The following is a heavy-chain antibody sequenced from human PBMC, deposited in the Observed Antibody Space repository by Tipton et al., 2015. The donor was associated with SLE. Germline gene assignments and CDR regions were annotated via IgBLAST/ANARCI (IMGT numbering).Heavy chain of an antibody. CDR3: ATASLTPGHGTFY. V-gene: IGHV7-4-1*01. CDR1: GYTFTTIA. D-gene: IGHD1-14*01. CDR2: INTNTGNP. Sequence: QVQLVQSGPEVKKPGASVTVSCKASGYTFTTIAMNWVRQAPGQGPEWMGWINTNTGNPTYAQGLTGRFVFSLDNSVSTAYLHIASLKAEDTAVYYCATASLTPGHGTFYWGRGTLVTVSS. J-gene: IGHJ4*02.